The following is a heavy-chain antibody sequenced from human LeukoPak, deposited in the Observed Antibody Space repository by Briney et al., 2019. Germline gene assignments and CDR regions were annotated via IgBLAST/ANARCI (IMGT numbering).Heavy chain of an antibody. CDR2: INHRGSS. CDR3: ARGSSFDGYCSAGACDAGYYDS. D-gene: IGHD2-15*01. V-gene: IGHV4-34*01. Sequence: SETLSLTCAVYGESFSAYFWNWIRQAPGKPLEYIGEINHRGSSHYNPSLKTRVTLSVDTSKKQFSLKLTSVTAADTAVYFCARGSSFDGYCSAGACDAGYYDSWGQGTPVTVSS. CDR1: GESFSAYF. J-gene: IGHJ4*02.